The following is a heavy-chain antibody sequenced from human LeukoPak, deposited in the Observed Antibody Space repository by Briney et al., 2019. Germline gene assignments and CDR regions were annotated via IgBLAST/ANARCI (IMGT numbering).Heavy chain of an antibody. CDR2: IYYNGNT. J-gene: IGHJ5*02. D-gene: IGHD1-14*01. CDR1: GGSISNSSYY. V-gene: IGHV4-39*07. CDR3: ATEGTVRYFDP. Sequence: SETLSLTCSVSGGSISNSSYYWAWIRQPPGKGLEWIGNIYYNGNTYYNSSLKSRVTISVDTSKNQFSLKLQSVTAADTAVYYCATEGTVRYFDPWGQGTLVTVSS.